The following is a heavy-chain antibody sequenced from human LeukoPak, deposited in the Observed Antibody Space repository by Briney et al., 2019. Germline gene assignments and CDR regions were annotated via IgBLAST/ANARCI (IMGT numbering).Heavy chain of an antibody. Sequence: GGSLRLSCAASGLTFDDYAMHWVRQAPGKGRGWVSLISWDGGSTYYADSVKGRFTISRDNSKNSLYLQMNSLRAEDTALYYCAKDRAETGLRRYFDYWRQGTLVTVSS. CDR2: ISWDGGST. CDR3: AKDRAETGLRRYFDY. D-gene: IGHD7-27*01. CDR1: GLTFDDYA. J-gene: IGHJ4*02. V-gene: IGHV3-43D*03.